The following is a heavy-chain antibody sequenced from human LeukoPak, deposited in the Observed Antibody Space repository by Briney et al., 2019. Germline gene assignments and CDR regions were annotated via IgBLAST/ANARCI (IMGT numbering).Heavy chain of an antibody. D-gene: IGHD2-8*01. CDR2: TRNKANSYTT. J-gene: IGHJ3*02. Sequence: GGSLRLSCAASGFTFSSYAMSWVRQAPGKGLEWVARTRNKANSYTTEYAASVKGRFTISRDDTKNSLHLQMNSLKTEDTAVYYCARLRYCTNGVCPGDAFDIWGQGTMVTVSS. CDR1: GFTFSSYA. CDR3: ARLRYCTNGVCPGDAFDI. V-gene: IGHV3-72*01.